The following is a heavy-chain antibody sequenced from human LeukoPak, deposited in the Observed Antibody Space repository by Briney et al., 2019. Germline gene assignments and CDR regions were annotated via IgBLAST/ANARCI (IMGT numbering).Heavy chain of an antibody. CDR1: GGSISSSY. D-gene: IGHD3-9*01. Sequence: SETLSLTCTVSGGSISSSYWSWIRQPPGKGLDWIGYIYYSGSTNYNPSLKSRVTISLDTSKNQFSLKLSSVTAADTAVYYCARVHYDILTGSYCDYWGQGTLVTVSS. J-gene: IGHJ4*02. V-gene: IGHV4-59*01. CDR3: ARVHYDILTGSYCDY. CDR2: IYYSGST.